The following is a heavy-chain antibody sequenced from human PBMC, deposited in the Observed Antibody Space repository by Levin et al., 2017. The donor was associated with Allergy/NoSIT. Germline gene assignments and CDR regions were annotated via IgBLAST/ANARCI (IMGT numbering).Heavy chain of an antibody. D-gene: IGHD4-17*01. CDR1: GGSISRSNYY. V-gene: IGHV4-39*01. Sequence: SETLSLTCTVSGGSISRSNYYWGWIRQPPGKGLEWIGSIYYSGSTYYNPSLKSRVTLSIDTSKNQFSLKVTSVTAADTAVYYCARRPSGDYYVDYWGQGTLVTVSS. CDR3: ARRPSGDYYVDY. J-gene: IGHJ4*02. CDR2: IYYSGST.